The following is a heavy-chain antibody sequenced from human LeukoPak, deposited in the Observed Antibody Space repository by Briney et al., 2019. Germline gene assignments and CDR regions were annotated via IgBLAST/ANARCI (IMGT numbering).Heavy chain of an antibody. CDR3: VGDDTGFDP. CDR2: VFTSGST. Sequence: SETLSLTCAVSGAYISSYSCWGWIRQPAGKGLEWIGRVFTSGSTDYNPSLKSRVTMSLDTSNNQFSLKLRSVTAADTAVYYCVGDDTGFDPWGQGTLVTVSS. CDR1: GAYISSYSC. V-gene: IGHV4-4*07. J-gene: IGHJ5*02.